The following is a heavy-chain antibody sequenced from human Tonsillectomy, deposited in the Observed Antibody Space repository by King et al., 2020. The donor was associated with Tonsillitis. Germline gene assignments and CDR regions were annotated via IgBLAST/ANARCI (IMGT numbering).Heavy chain of an antibody. D-gene: IGHD3-10*01. CDR1: GFTFSSYA. CDR2: ISGNGGAT. V-gene: IGHV3-23*04. J-gene: IGHJ4*02. Sequence: VQLVESGGALVQPGGSLRLSCVFSGFTFSSYAMSWVRQAPGKGLDWVSAISGNGGATFYADSVKGRFTVSRDNSKSTLYLQMNSLRVEDTAVYYCASRFGETPRDGWGQGTLVTVSS. CDR3: ASRFGETPRDG.